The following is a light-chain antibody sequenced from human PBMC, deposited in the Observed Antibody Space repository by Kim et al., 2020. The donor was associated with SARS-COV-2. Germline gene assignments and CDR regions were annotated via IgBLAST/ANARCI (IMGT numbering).Light chain of an antibody. Sequence: SYELTQPPSVSVSPGQTATIPCTGAGLHNKYVCWYQQTAGHSPLLVLYRDMKRPSGIPERFSGSNLGNTATLTISGTQAVDEADYYCQVWDNSSGVFGAGTQLTVL. CDR2: RDM. CDR3: QVWDNSSGV. V-gene: IGLV3-1*01. CDR1: GLHNKY. J-gene: IGLJ2*01.